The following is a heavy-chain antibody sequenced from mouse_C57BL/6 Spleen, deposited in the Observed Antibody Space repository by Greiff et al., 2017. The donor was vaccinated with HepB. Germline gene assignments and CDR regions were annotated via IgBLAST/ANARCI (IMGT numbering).Heavy chain of an antibody. Sequence: VQLQQSGAELARPGASVKLSCKASGYTFTSYGISWVKQRTGQGLEWIGEIYPRSGTTYYNEKFKGKATLTADKSSSTAYMELRSLTSEDSAVYFCARGGSPWFAYWGQGTLVTVSA. CDR2: IYPRSGTT. CDR3: ARGGSPWFAY. V-gene: IGHV1-81*01. J-gene: IGHJ3*01. CDR1: GYTFTSYG. D-gene: IGHD1-1*02.